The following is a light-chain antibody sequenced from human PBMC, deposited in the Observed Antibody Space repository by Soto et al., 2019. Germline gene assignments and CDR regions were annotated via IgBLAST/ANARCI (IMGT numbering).Light chain of an antibody. J-gene: IGKJ5*01. CDR2: GAS. V-gene: IGKV3-20*01. CDR3: EQYGSSPQT. CDR1: QSVRSNC. Sequence: EIVLTQSPGTLSMSPGESATLSCRASQSVRSNCLAWYQQKPGQAPRLLIYGASNRATGIPDRCSGSGSGTDFTLTISRLEPEDLAVYYGEQYGSSPQTFGQGTRLDIE.